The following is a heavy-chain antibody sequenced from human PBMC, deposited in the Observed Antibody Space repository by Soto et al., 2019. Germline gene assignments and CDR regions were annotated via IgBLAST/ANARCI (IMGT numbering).Heavy chain of an antibody. V-gene: IGHV2-5*02. CDR3: IQSRCGGDCLQSYASHYYYGMDV. CDR1: GFSLSTSGVG. Sequence: QITLKESGPTLVKPTQTLTLTCTFSGFSLSTSGVGVGWIRQPPGKALEWLALIYWDDDKRYSPSLRSRLTIHKDTSKNQVVLTMTNMDPVDTATYYCIQSRCGGDCLQSYASHYYYGMDVWGQGTTVAVSS. J-gene: IGHJ6*02. D-gene: IGHD2-21*02. CDR2: IYWDDDK.